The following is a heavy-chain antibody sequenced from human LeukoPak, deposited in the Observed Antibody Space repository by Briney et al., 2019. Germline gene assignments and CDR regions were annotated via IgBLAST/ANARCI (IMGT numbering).Heavy chain of an antibody. Sequence: GGSLRLSCAASGFTFRNYTIHWVRQAPGKGLEWVAVVSYDGNNKYYADSVKGRFTISRDNSKNTLYLRMNSLRAEDTAVYYCARAPADDDSSGYYSYFDYWGQGTLVTVSS. J-gene: IGHJ4*02. V-gene: IGHV3-30-3*01. CDR3: ARAPADDDSSGYYSYFDY. CDR2: VSYDGNNK. CDR1: GFTFRNYT. D-gene: IGHD3-22*01.